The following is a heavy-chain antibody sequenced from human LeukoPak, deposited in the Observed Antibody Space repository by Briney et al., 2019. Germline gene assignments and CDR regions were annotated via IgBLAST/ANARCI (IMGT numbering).Heavy chain of an antibody. CDR3: ARDGYSSSFYFDY. Sequence: TGGSLRLSCAASGFIFDDYAMHWVRQAPGKGLEWVSGISWNSGSIGYADSVKGRFTISRDNAKNSLYLQMNSLRAEDTAVYYCARDGYSSSFYFDYWGQGTLVTVSS. CDR2: ISWNSGSI. CDR1: GFIFDDYA. D-gene: IGHD6-6*01. V-gene: IGHV3-9*01. J-gene: IGHJ4*02.